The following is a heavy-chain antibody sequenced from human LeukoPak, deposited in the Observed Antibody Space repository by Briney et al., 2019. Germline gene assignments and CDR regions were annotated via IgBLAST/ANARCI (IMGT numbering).Heavy chain of an antibody. CDR2: ISGSGGST. Sequence: GGSLRLSCAASGFTFSSYATSWVRQAPGKGLEWVSAISGSGGSTYYADSVKGRFTISRDNSKNTLYLQMNSLRAEDTAVYYCAPYYGSGSYYPQYYMDVWGQGTTVTVSS. D-gene: IGHD3-10*01. V-gene: IGHV3-23*01. J-gene: IGHJ6*02. CDR3: APYYGSGSYYPQYYMDV. CDR1: GFTFSSYA.